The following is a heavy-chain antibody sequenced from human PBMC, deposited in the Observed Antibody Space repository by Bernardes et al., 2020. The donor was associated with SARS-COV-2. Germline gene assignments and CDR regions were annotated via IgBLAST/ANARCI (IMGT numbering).Heavy chain of an antibody. CDR2: IHPNSGGT. Sequence: KVYRKSSGYTFPCYNMHCVRQAPCPGLEWMGWIHPNSGGTNYAQKFQGRVTMTRDTSISTAYMELSRLRSDDTAVYYCATRSSSWHIYYGMDVWGQGTTVTVSS. CDR3: ATRSSSWHIYYGMDV. CDR1: GYTFPCYN. V-gene: IGHV1-2*02. D-gene: IGHD6-13*01. J-gene: IGHJ6*02.